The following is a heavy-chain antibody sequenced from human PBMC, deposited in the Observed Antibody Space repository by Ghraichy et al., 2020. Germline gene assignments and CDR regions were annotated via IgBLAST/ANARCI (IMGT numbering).Heavy chain of an antibody. CDR2: IKQDGSEK. CDR3: ARGEDYYDSSGQLDY. CDR1: GFTFSSYW. J-gene: IGHJ4*02. Sequence: LSLTCAASGFTFSSYWMSWVRQAPGKGLEWVANIKQDGSEKYYVDSVKGRFTISRDNAKNSLYLQMNSLRAEDTAVYYCARGEDYYDSSGQLDYWGQGTLVTVSS. D-gene: IGHD3-22*01. V-gene: IGHV3-7*01.